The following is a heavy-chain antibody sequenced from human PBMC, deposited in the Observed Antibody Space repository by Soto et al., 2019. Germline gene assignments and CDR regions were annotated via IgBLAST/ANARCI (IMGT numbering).Heavy chain of an antibody. V-gene: IGHV1-24*01. CDR2: FDPEDGET. CDR3: ATDRLGKVAGTSHYYYYGMDV. Sequence: ASVKVSCKVSGYTLTELSMHWVRQAPGKGLEWMGGFDPEDGETIYAQKFQGRVTMTEDTSTDTAYMELSSLRSEDTAVYYCATDRLGKVAGTSHYYYYGMDVWGQGTTVTVS. J-gene: IGHJ6*02. D-gene: IGHD6-19*01. CDR1: GYTLTELS.